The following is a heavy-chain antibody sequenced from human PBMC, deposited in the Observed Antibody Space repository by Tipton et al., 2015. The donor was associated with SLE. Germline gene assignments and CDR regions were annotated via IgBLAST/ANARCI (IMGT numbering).Heavy chain of an antibody. CDR1: GGSISSSSYY. V-gene: IGHV4-39*07. CDR3: AGKRPRSRAFDI. CDR2: IYYTGTT. D-gene: IGHD1-1*01. Sequence: TLSLTCTVSGGSISSSSYYWGWIRQPPGKGLEWIGTIYYTGTTYYNPSLKSRVTISVDTSKNQFSLKLSSVTAADTAVYYCAGKRPRSRAFDIWGRGTMVTVSS. J-gene: IGHJ3*02.